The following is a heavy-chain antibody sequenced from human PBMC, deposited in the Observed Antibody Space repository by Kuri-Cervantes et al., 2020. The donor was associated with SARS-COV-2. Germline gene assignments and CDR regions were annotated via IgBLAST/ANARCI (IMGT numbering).Heavy chain of an antibody. J-gene: IGHJ6*02. CDR2: ISAYNGNT. CDR3: ARGGPGEPLLEWLFVDGLYYYGMDV. CDR1: GYTFTSYG. D-gene: IGHD3-3*01. V-gene: IGHV1-18*01. Sequence: ASVKVSCKASGYTFTSYGISWVRQAPGQGLEWMGWISAYNGNTNYAQKLQGRVTMTTDTSTSTAYMELRSLRSEDTAVYYCARGGPGEPLLEWLFVDGLYYYGMDVWGQGTTVTVSS.